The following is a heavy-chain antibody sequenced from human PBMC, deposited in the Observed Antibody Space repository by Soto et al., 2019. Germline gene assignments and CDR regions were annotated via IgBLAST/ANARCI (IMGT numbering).Heavy chain of an antibody. Sequence: PGGSLRLSCAASGFTFDSYWMTWVRQAPGKGLEWVAHIKQDGGQTYYVDSVKGRFTISRDNAKTSLYLQMNSLRAEDTSVYFCARGGNGYENWPPYYYYGMDVWGQGTGVTVSS. D-gene: IGHD5-12*01. CDR2: IKQDGGQT. CDR1: GFTFDSYW. V-gene: IGHV3-7*01. J-gene: IGHJ6*02. CDR3: ARGGNGYENWPPYYYYGMDV.